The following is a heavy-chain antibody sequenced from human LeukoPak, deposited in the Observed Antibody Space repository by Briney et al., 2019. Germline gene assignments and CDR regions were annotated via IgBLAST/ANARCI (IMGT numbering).Heavy chain of an antibody. D-gene: IGHD3-10*01. CDR3: ARTRPGRLSGFGTGFYPLPDY. CDR2: ISAYNGNT. J-gene: IGHJ4*02. CDR1: GYTFTSYG. V-gene: IGHV1-18*01. Sequence: ASVKVSCKASGYTFTSYGISWVRQAPGQGLEWMGWISAYNGNTNYAQKLQGRATMTTDTSTSTAYMELRSLRSDDTAIYYCARTRPGRLSGFGTGFYPLPDYWGQGTLVTVSS.